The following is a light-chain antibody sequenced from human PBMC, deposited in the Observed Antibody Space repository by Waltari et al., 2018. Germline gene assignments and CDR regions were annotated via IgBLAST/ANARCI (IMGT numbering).Light chain of an antibody. Sequence: QSVLTQPPSVSGAPGQRITISCTGTSSNIGAGYDVHWYLQLPGTAPKLLILCNNNRPSGVPDRFSASKSDTSASLAITGLQAEDEADYYCQSYDSSLSGVIFGGGTKLTVL. CDR3: QSYDSSLSGVI. CDR1: SSNIGAGYD. CDR2: CNN. J-gene: IGLJ2*01. V-gene: IGLV1-40*01.